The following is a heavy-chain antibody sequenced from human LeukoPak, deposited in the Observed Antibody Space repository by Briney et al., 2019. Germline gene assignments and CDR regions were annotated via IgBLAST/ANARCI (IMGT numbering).Heavy chain of an antibody. V-gene: IGHV3-15*01. Sequence: PGGSLRLSCAASGFTFSNAWMSWVRQAPGRGLEWVGRIKRKTDGGTTDCAAPVKGRFTISRDDSKNTLYLQMNSLRAEDTAVYYCAKWDGYSYGPEDYWGQGTLVTVSS. CDR3: AKWDGYSYGPEDY. CDR1: GFTFSNAW. CDR2: IKRKTDGGTT. J-gene: IGHJ4*02. D-gene: IGHD5-18*01.